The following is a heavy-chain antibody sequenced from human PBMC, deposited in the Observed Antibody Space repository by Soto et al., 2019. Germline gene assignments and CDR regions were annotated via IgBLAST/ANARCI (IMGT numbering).Heavy chain of an antibody. V-gene: IGHV3-23*01. J-gene: IGHJ6*02. CDR1: GFTFSSYP. CDR3: ANIMPTINYGMDV. D-gene: IGHD5-12*01. CDR2: ISGSGGST. Sequence: PGRSLRLSCAASGFTFSSYPMRWVRQAPGKGLEWVSAISGSGGSTYYADSVKGRFTISRDNSKNTLYLQMNSLSAEDTAVYYCANIMPTINYGMDVWGQGTTVTVSS.